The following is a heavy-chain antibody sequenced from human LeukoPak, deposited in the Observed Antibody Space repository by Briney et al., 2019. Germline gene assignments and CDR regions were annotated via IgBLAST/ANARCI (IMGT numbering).Heavy chain of an antibody. Sequence: GGSLRLSCAASGFTFSSYSMNWVRQAPGKGLEWVSSISGDSNYIYYADSVRGRFTISRDNAKNSLYLQMNSLRAEDMALYYCAKGHSSSWSSRYYYYYYMDVWGKGTTVTVSS. V-gene: IGHV3-21*04. CDR2: ISGDSNYI. D-gene: IGHD6-13*01. CDR1: GFTFSSYS. CDR3: AKGHSSSWSSRYYYYYYMDV. J-gene: IGHJ6*03.